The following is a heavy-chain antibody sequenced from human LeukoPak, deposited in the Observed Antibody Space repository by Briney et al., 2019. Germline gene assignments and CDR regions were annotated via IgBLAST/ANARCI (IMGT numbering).Heavy chain of an antibody. CDR1: GFTFSSYA. D-gene: IGHD6-19*01. J-gene: IGHJ4*02. CDR3: AKLDSIAVVGTCDY. V-gene: IGHV3-23*01. CDR2: ISGSGGST. Sequence: GGSLRLSCAASGFTFSSYAMSWVRQAPGKGLEWVSAISGSGGSTYYADSVKGRFTISRDNSKNTLYLQMNSLRAEDTAVYYCAKLDSIAVVGTCDYWGQGTLVTVSS.